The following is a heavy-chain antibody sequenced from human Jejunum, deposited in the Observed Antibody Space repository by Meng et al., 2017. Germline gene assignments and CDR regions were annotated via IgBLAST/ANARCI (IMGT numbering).Heavy chain of an antibody. V-gene: IGHV3-21*01. Sequence: GGSLRLSCAASGFTFSSYSMNWVRQAPGKGLEWVSSISTSTSYIYYADSVKGRFTISRDNAKNSLYLQMNSLRAEDTAVYYCARDGERQPFYYHFYGMDVWGQGTTVTGAS. CDR2: ISTSTSYI. CDR1: GFTFSSYS. D-gene: IGHD6-13*01. CDR3: ARDGERQPFYYHFYGMDV. J-gene: IGHJ6*02.